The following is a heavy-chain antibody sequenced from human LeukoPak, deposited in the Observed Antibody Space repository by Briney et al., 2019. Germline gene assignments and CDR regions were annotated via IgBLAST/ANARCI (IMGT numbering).Heavy chain of an antibody. CDR3: ARGEYYYDGGY. Sequence: GGSLRLSCAVSGLTFSNYWMSWVRQAPGKGLEWVANINQNGGEKYYVDAVKGRFTISRDNAKNSVHLQMNSLRAEDTAVYYCARGEYYYDGGYWGQGTLVTVSS. J-gene: IGHJ4*02. V-gene: IGHV3-7*03. D-gene: IGHD3-22*01. CDR2: INQNGGEK. CDR1: GLTFSNYW.